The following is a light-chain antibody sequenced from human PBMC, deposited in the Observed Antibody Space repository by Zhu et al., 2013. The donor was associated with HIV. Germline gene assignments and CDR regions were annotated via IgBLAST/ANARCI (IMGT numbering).Light chain of an antibody. J-gene: IGLJ1*01. Sequence: SYELNQPPSVSVSPGQTATITCSGDNLGHKYVSWYQQKSGQSPALVIYQNDRRPSGIPGRFSGSKSVNTATLTISGAQDSDEADYYCQAWDSTIDYVFGPGTKVTVL. V-gene: IGLV3-1*01. CDR3: QAWDSTIDYV. CDR1: NLGHKY. CDR2: QND.